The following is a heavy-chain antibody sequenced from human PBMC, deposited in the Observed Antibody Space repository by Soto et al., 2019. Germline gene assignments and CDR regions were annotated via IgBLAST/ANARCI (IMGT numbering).Heavy chain of an antibody. CDR1: GYTFIDTF. D-gene: IGHD2-2*02. J-gene: IGHJ4*02. Sequence: QVQLVQSGAEVKRPGASVTVCCKASGYTFIDTFIHWVRQAPGQRPEWIGWNNPNNGGTHYARKFQGRVTLTRDTSITTAYMELVGLESDDSAFSFCARAIPLTVLGMDYWGQGTLVTVSS. V-gene: IGHV1-2*02. CDR3: ARAIPLTVLGMDY. CDR2: NNPNNGGT.